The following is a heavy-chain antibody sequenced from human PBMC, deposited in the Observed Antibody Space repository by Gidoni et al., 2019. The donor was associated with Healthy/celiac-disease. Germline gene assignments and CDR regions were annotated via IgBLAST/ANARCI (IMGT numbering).Heavy chain of an antibody. V-gene: IGHV2-70*04. D-gene: IGHD6-13*01. CDR1: GFSLSTSGMR. CDR3: ARGVVRAAAAHYFDY. Sequence: QVTLKESGPALVKPTQTLTLTCTFSGFSLSTSGMRVSWIRQSPGKALEWLARIDWDDDKFYSTSLKTRLTISKDTSKNQVVLTMTNMDPVDTATYYCARGVVRAAAAHYFDYWGQGTLVTVSS. CDR2: IDWDDDK. J-gene: IGHJ4*02.